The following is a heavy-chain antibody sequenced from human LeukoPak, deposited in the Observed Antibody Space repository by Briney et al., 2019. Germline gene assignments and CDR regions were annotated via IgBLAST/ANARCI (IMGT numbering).Heavy chain of an antibody. V-gene: IGHV4-4*09. CDR1: GGSISSYY. CDR2: IYTRGTT. D-gene: IGHD3-3*01. J-gene: IGHJ2*01. Sequence: SETLSLTCTVSGGSISSYYWSWIRQPPGKGLEWIGFIYTRGTTSYNPSLKSRVTISVNTSKSQFSLKVTSVTAADTAVYYCARQPPDFWSGYYAMWNFDLWGRGTLVTVSS. CDR3: ARQPPDFWSGYYAMWNFDL.